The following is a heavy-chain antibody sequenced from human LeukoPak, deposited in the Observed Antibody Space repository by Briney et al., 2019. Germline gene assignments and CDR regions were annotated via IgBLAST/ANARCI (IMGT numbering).Heavy chain of an antibody. CDR3: SRGLINGHDFDY. Sequence: ASVKVSCKASGYTFIGYYMHWVRQAPGQGLEWMGWINPNSGDTNYAQKLQGWVTMTRDTSISTAYMDLNRLTSDDTAVYYCSRGLINGHDFDYWGQGTVVTVSS. J-gene: IGHJ4*02. V-gene: IGHV1-2*04. CDR2: INPNSGDT. CDR1: GYTFIGYY. D-gene: IGHD2-8*01.